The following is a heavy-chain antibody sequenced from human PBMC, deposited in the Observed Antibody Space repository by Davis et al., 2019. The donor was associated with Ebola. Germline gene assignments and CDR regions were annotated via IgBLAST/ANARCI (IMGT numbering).Heavy chain of an antibody. Sequence: SRDNSKNTLYLQMNSLRAEDTAVYYCARDLLRYDVLTGLDYWGQGTLVTVSS. J-gene: IGHJ4*02. D-gene: IGHD3-9*01. CDR3: ARDLLRYDVLTGLDY. V-gene: IGHV3-30*07.